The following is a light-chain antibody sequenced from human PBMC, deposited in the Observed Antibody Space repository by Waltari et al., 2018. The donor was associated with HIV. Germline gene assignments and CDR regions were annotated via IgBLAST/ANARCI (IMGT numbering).Light chain of an antibody. V-gene: IGLV2-14*03. J-gene: IGLJ2*01. CDR3: ASNRLDYTLI. CDR1: STDSRFYQY. CDR2: DIT. Sequence: QSALTQPASVSGFLGQSINISCTGISTDSRFYQYVSWYQQYPAKIPRLIIFDITNRPSGVSDHCSGSRSGNSASLTFSGLQSGDEAHYYCASNRLDYTLIFGGGTKLTVL.